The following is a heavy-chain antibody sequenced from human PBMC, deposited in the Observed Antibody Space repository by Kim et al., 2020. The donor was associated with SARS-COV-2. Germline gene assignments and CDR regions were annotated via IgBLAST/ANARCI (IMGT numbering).Heavy chain of an antibody. V-gene: IGHV4-31*03. J-gene: IGHJ4*02. CDR3: ARVVFGFGESLFDY. CDR1: GGSISSGGYY. Sequence: SETLSLTCTVSGGSISSGGYYWSWIRQHPGKGLEWIGYIYYSGSTYYNPSLKSRVTISVDTSKNQFSLKLSSVTAADTAVYYCARVVFGFGESLFDYWGQGTLVTVSS. CDR2: IYYSGST. D-gene: IGHD3-10*01.